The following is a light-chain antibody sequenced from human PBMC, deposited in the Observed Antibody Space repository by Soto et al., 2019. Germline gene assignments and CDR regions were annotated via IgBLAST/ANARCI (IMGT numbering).Light chain of an antibody. CDR1: QSVSSN. V-gene: IGKV3-15*01. J-gene: IGKJ1*01. CDR3: QHYNYWPWT. Sequence: EMVVTKCAATLSVSPGERATLSCRASQSVSSNLAWYQQKPGQAPRLLIYGASTRATGVPARFSGSGSGTEFTLTISSLQSEDIAVYSCQHYNYWPWTFGQGTKVDIK. CDR2: GAS.